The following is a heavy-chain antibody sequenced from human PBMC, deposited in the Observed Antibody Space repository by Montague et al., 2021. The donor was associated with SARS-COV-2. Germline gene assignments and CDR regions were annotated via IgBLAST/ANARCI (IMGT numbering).Heavy chain of an antibody. CDR2: IYYGRST. CDR3: ARQGGDIVVVIAIRGPYYFDY. D-gene: IGHD2-21*01. CDR1: GGSISSSSYY. V-gene: IGHV4-39*01. Sequence: SETLSLTCTVSGGSISSSSYYWGWIRQPPGKGLEWIGTIYYGRSTYYNPSLKNRVTISVDTSKNQFSLKLSSVTAADTAVYYYARQGGDIVVVIAIRGPYYFDYWGQGTLVTVSS. J-gene: IGHJ4*02.